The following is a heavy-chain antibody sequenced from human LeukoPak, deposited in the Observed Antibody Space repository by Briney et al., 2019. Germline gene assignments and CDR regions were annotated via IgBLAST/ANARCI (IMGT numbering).Heavy chain of an antibody. Sequence: KPSETLSLTCTVSGGSINSGSYYWTWIRQPAGKGLEWMGHIYTDGRTNYNPSLKSRVTMSVDTSKNQFSLKLSSVTAADAAVYYCARDSPRYWRGYIDYWGQGTLVTVSS. D-gene: IGHD3-3*01. J-gene: IGHJ4*02. CDR2: IYTDGRT. V-gene: IGHV4-61*09. CDR3: ARDSPRYWRGYIDY. CDR1: GGSINSGSYY.